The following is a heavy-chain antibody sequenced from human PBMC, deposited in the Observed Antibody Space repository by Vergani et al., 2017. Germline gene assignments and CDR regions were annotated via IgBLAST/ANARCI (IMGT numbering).Heavy chain of an antibody. CDR3: ARADDDSSGYYTPFDY. J-gene: IGHJ4*02. V-gene: IGHV4-4*07. CDR1: GGSISSYY. Sequence: QVQLQESGPGLVKPSETLSLTCTVSGGSISSYYWSWIRQPAGKGLEWIGRIYTSGSTNYNPSLKSRVTMSAATSKNQFSLKLSSVTAADTAVYYCARADDDSSGYYTPFDYWGQGTLVTVSS. CDR2: IYTSGST. D-gene: IGHD3-22*01.